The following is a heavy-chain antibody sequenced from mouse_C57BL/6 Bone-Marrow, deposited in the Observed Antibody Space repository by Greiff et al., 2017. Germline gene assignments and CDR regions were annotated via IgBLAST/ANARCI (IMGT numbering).Heavy chain of an antibody. D-gene: IGHD1-1*01. CDR3: ANGDYGSSYDYYAMDY. Sequence: QVQLQQSGAELVRPGASVKLSCKASGYTFTDYYINWVKQRPGQGLEWIARIYPGSGNTYYNEKFKGKATLTAEKSSSTAYMQLSSLTSEDSAVYFCANGDYGSSYDYYAMDYWGQGTSVTVSS. CDR2: IYPGSGNT. CDR1: GYTFTDYY. J-gene: IGHJ4*01. V-gene: IGHV1-76*01.